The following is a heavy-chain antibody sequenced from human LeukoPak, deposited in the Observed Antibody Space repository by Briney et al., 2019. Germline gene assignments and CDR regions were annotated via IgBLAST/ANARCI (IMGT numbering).Heavy chain of an antibody. CDR3: IREVQVRASASLGL. CDR2: ISYDGSNK. V-gene: IGHV3-30*04. CDR1: GFTFSSYA. D-gene: IGHD3-16*01. J-gene: IGHJ4*01. Sequence: GRSLRLSCAASGFTFSSYAMHWVRQAPGKGLEWVAVISYDGSNKYYADSVKGRFTISRDNVDNTLHLQMNSLRVEDTAVYYCIREVQVRASASLGLWGQGTLVTVSS.